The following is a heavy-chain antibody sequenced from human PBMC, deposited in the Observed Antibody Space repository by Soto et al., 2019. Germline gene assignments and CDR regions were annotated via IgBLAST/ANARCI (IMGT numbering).Heavy chain of an antibody. D-gene: IGHD3-22*01. CDR2: ISSDGKDK. J-gene: IGHJ5*02. CDR1: GFTFSSYG. CDR3: AKEPYDSTGFYYSFHP. V-gene: IGHV3-30*18. Sequence: QVQLVESGGGVVQPGRSLRLSCAASGFTFSSYGMHWVRQAPGKGLEWVAVISSDGKDKNYADSVKGRFSISRDNCRNTLFLQMNSLRPEDTAVFYCAKEPYDSTGFYYSFHPWGQGTLVTVSS.